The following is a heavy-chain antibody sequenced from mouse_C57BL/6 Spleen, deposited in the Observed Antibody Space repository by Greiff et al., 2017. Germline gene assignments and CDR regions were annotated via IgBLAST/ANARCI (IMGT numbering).Heavy chain of an antibody. CDR3: TRDTLGYFDY. D-gene: IGHD3-3*01. J-gene: IGHJ2*01. Sequence: EVMLVESGEGLVKPGGSLKLSCAASGFTFSSYAMSWVRQTPEKRLEWVAYISSGGDYIYYADTVKGRFTISRDNARNTLYLQMSSLKSEDTARYYCTRDTLGYFDYWGQGTTVTVST. CDR2: ISSGGDYI. CDR1: GFTFSSYA. V-gene: IGHV5-9-1*02.